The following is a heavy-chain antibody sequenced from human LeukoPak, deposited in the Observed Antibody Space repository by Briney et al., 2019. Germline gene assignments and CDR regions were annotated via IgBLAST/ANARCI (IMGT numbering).Heavy chain of an antibody. Sequence: SETLSLTCTVSGGSISSYYWSWIRQPAGKGLEWIGRIYTSGSTNYNPSLKSRVTMSVDTSKNQFSLKLSSVTAADTAMYYCARVAPSYYYDSSGYYHDAFDIWGQGTMVTVSS. CDR3: ARVAPSYYYDSSGYYHDAFDI. J-gene: IGHJ3*02. V-gene: IGHV4-4*07. CDR2: IYTSGST. D-gene: IGHD3-22*01. CDR1: GGSISSYY.